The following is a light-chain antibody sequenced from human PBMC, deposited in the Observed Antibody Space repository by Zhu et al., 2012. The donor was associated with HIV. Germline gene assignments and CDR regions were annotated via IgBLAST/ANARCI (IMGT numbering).Light chain of an antibody. CDR2: GAF. V-gene: IGKV3-20*01. CDR3: QQYGNSPFT. CDR1: QSVFSTY. Sequence: DIVLTQSPGTLSLSPGERATLSCRASQSVFSTYLAWYQQKPGQAPRLLIYGAFRRATDIPDRFSGSGSGTDFTLTISRLEPEDFAVYYCQQYGNSPFTFGQGPRLEI. J-gene: IGKJ2*01.